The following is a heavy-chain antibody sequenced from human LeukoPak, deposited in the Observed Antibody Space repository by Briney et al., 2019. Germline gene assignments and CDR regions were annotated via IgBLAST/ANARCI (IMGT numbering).Heavy chain of an antibody. CDR3: ASRVLLLSYAFDI. D-gene: IGHD3-10*01. CDR1: GGSISSSSYY. CDR2: IYYSGST. V-gene: IGHV4-39*01. J-gene: IGHJ3*02. Sequence: SETLSLTCTVSGGSISSSSYYWGWIRQPPGKGLEWIGSIYYSGSTYYNPSLKSRVTISVDTSKNQFSLKLSSVTAADTAVYYCASRVLLLSYAFDIWGQGTMVTVSS.